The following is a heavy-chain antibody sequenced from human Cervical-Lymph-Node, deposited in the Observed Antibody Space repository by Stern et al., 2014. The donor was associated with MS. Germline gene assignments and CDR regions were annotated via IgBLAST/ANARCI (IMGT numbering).Heavy chain of an antibody. D-gene: IGHD2-2*01. Sequence: EVQLVQSGAEVKKPGESVKISCKGSAYIFNLYQIGWVRQIPGKGLEWMGIIYPGDSETTYSPSFQGHVTISVDKSINTAYLQWTSLKASDTATYFCARHNKGGYCTQTTCYGVEAYFDSWGQGTLLTVSS. J-gene: IGHJ4*02. CDR1: AYIFNLYQ. CDR3: ARHNKGGYCTQTTCYGVEAYFDS. V-gene: IGHV5-51*01. CDR2: IYPGDSET.